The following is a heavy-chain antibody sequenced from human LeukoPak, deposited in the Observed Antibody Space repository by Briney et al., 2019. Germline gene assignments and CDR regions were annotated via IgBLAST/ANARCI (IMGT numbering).Heavy chain of an antibody. J-gene: IGHJ1*01. CDR2: VSTYNGDT. D-gene: IGHD1-14*01. V-gene: IGHV1-18*01. Sequence: ASVKVSCKASGYTFTYFGFIWVRQAPGQGHDWMGWVSTYNGDTDHAKKFQDRVTMTTESSTQTTFMDLRNLRADDTAVYYCARAESMALYFLYWGQGTLVSVSS. CDR1: GYTFTYFG. CDR3: ARAESMALYFLY.